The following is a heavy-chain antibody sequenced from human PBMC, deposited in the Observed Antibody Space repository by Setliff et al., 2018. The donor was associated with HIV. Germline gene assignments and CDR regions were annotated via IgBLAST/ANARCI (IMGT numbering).Heavy chain of an antibody. V-gene: IGHV3-23*01. J-gene: IGHJ6*03. CDR1: GFTFNTYA. Sequence: GGSLRLSCAASGFTFNTYAVTWVRQAPGKGLEWVSVISADGLTTFYADSVKGRFTISRDNAKNSLYLQMNSLRAEDTAVYYCVRQVSYYHFYMDVWGKGTTVTVSS. CDR2: ISADGLTT. CDR3: VRQVSYYHFYMDV. D-gene: IGHD6-6*01.